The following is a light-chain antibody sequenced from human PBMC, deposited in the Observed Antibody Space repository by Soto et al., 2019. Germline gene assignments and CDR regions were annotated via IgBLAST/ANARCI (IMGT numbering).Light chain of an antibody. Sequence: EIVMTQSPATLSVSPGERATLSCRASQSVSSNLAWYQQKPGQAPRLLIYGASTRATGIPARFSGSGSGTDFTLTISDVQPEDFAVYYCHQRQSWPRTFGQGTKWIS. V-gene: IGKV3D-15*01. J-gene: IGKJ1*01. CDR2: GAS. CDR1: QSVSSN. CDR3: HQRQSWPRT.